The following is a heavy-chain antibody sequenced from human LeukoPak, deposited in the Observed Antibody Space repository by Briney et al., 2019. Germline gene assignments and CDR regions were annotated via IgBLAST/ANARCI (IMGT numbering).Heavy chain of an antibody. CDR3: ARGPDPGKVGAAIYYYYGMDV. J-gene: IGHJ6*02. Sequence: GSLRLSCAASGFTFSSYAMSWVRQAPGKGLEWIGEIHHSGTTYYNPSLKSRLTISVDTSKNQFSLNLSSVTAADTAMYYCARGPDPGKVGAAIYYYYGMDVWGQGTTVTVSS. D-gene: IGHD1-26*01. CDR2: IHHSGTT. V-gene: IGHV4-34*01. CDR1: GFTFSSYA.